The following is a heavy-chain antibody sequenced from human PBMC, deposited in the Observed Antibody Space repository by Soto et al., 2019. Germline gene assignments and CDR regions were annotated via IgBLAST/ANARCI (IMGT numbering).Heavy chain of an antibody. CDR1: GGTFSSYA. V-gene: IGHV1-69*06. Sequence: SVKVSCKASGGTFSSYAISWVRQAPGQGLEWMGGIIPIFGTANYAQKFQGRVTITADKSTSTAYMELSSLSSEDTAVYYCSRAAEIVVAHDAFDIWGQGTMVTVSS. CDR2: IIPIFGTA. J-gene: IGHJ3*02. D-gene: IGHD3-22*01. CDR3: SRAAEIVVAHDAFDI.